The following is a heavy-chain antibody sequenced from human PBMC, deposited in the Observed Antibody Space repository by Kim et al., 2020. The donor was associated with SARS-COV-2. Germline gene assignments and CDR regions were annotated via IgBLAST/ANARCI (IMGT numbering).Heavy chain of an antibody. V-gene: IGHV3-23*01. CDR3: AKDSSRHRRGSFDF. Sequence: DSVQGHFTISGDNSKRTLSLERNSLRAEDTAVYYCAKDSSRHRRGSFDFWGQGTLVTVSS. D-gene: IGHD2-15*01. J-gene: IGHJ4*02.